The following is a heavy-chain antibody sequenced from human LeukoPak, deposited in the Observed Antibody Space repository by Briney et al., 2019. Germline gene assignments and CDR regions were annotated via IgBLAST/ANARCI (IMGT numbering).Heavy chain of an antibody. CDR1: GYNFTSYG. J-gene: IGHJ4*02. CDR2: ISAYNGNT. Sequence: ASVKVSCYASGYNFTSYGISWVRQAPGQGLEWMGWISAYNGNTNYVQKLQGRVTMTTDTSTSTAYMELRSLGSDDTAVYYCARGSAMVRGVIGFDYWGQGTLVTVSS. V-gene: IGHV1-18*01. D-gene: IGHD3-10*01. CDR3: ARGSAMVRGVIGFDY.